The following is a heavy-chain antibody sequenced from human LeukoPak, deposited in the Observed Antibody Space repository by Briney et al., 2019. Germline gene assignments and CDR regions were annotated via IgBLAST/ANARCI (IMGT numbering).Heavy chain of an antibody. CDR2: INAGNGNT. D-gene: IGHD3-10*01. J-gene: IGHJ4*02. Sequence: GASVKVSCKASGYTFTSYAMHWVRQAPGQRLEWMGWINAGNGNTKYSQKFQGRVTITRDTSASTAYMELSSLRSEDTAVYYCARYPNYYGSGSYYTRGLDYWGQGTLVTVSS. V-gene: IGHV1-3*01. CDR3: ARYPNYYGSGSYYTRGLDY. CDR1: GYTFTSYA.